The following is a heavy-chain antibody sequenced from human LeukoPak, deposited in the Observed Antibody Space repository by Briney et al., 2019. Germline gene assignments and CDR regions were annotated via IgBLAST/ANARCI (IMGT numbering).Heavy chain of an antibody. D-gene: IGHD3-22*01. CDR1: GFTFSSYA. V-gene: IGHV3-23*01. CDR3: AKDLDSSDYYFHAYFDH. Sequence: GGSLRLSCAASGFTFSSYAMSWVRQAPGKGLEWVSAISGGGGNTYYADSVKGRFTISRDNSKNTLYLLLNSLRAEDTAVYYCAKDLDSSDYYFHAYFDHWGQGTLVTVSS. J-gene: IGHJ4*02. CDR2: ISGGGGNT.